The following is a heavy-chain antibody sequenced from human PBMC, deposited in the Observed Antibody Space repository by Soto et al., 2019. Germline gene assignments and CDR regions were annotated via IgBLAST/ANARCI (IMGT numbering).Heavy chain of an antibody. CDR1: GGSFSGYY. J-gene: IGHJ4*02. Sequence: PSETLSLTCAVYGGSFSGYYWIWIRQPPGKGLEWIGEINHSGSTNYNPSLKSRVTISVDTSKNQFSLKLNSVTAADTAVYYCASLVVVADPYFFDYWGQGTLVTVSS. CDR2: INHSGST. CDR3: ASLVVVADPYFFDY. D-gene: IGHD2-15*01. V-gene: IGHV4-34*01.